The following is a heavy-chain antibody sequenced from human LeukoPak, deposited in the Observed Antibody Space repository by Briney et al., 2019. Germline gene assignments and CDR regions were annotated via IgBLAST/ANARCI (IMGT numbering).Heavy chain of an antibody. D-gene: IGHD6-25*01. CDR3: VRDSSGTLAFDI. Sequence: SETLSLTCSVSGGSISSYYWSWIRQPAGKGLEWIGRIYTSGSTNYNPSLKSRVTMSVDTSKNQFSLKRSSVTAADTAIYYCVRDSSGTLAFDIWGQGTMVTVSS. V-gene: IGHV4-4*07. CDR1: GGSISSYY. J-gene: IGHJ3*02. CDR2: IYTSGST.